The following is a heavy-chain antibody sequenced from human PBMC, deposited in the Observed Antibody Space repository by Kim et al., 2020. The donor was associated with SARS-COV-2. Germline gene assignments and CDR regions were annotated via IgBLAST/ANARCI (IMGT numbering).Heavy chain of an antibody. CDR1: GYTFTGYY. V-gene: IGHV1-2*06. CDR3: AATYCANGICYP. CDR2: INPNNDGK. D-gene: IGHD2-8*01. J-gene: IGHJ6*02. Sequence: ASVKVSCKASGYTFTGYYIHWVRQAPGQGLEWMGRINPNNDGKNYAQKFQGRVTVTRDTSISTAYMELSRLRSDDTAVYYCAATYCANGICYPWGQGTTVTVSS.